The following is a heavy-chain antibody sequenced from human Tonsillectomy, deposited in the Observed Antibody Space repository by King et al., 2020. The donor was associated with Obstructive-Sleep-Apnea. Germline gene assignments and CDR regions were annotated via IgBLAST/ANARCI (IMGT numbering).Heavy chain of an antibody. CDR2: IYYSVST. V-gene: IGHV4-39*07. Sequence: QLQESGPGLVKPSETLSLTCTVSGCSISSSSYYWGWIRQPPGKGLGWIGSIYYSVSTYYTPSLKSRVTISVDTSKNQFSLKLSSVTAADTAVYYCAREGDIVVVPAANMDVWGQGTTVTVSS. D-gene: IGHD2-2*01. J-gene: IGHJ6*02. CDR3: AREGDIVVVPAANMDV. CDR1: GCSISSSSYY.